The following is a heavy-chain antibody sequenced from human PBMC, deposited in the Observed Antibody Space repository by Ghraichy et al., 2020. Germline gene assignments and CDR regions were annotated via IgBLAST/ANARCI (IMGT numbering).Heavy chain of an antibody. J-gene: IGHJ3*01. CDR2: VYYSGNT. CDR1: SGSMSSSTDY. V-gene: IGHV4-39*01. Sequence: SETLSLTCTVSSGSMSSSTDYWGWIRQPPRKGLEWLGTVYYSGNTFYNPSLKSRLTISIDRSKNQFSLDLSSVTAADTGVYYCARLPLGGGLDAFDVWGQGTVVAVSS. D-gene: IGHD5-24*01. CDR3: ARLPLGGGLDAFDV.